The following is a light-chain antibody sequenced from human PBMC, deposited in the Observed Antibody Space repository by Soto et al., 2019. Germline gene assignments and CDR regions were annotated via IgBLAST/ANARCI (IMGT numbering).Light chain of an antibody. Sequence: DIVMTQSPLSLPVTPGEPAAISCMPSQSLLRSNGYNYLDWYLQKPGQSPQLLIYLGSNRASGVPDRFSGSGSGTDFTLKISRVEAEDVGVYYCMQALQAGGFTFGPGTKVDI. V-gene: IGKV2-28*01. CDR2: LGS. CDR1: QSLLRSNGYNY. CDR3: MQALQAGGFT. J-gene: IGKJ3*01.